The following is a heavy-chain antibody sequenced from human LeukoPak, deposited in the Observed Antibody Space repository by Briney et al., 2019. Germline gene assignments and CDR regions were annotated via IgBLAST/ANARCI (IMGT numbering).Heavy chain of an antibody. CDR2: IIPIFGTA. J-gene: IGHJ3*02. CDR1: GGTFNNYA. CDR3: ARGLIAVAHLDI. Sequence: ASVTVSYKPSGGTFNNYAISWVRQAPGQGLEWLGGIIPIFGTANYPQKFQGRVTITTNESTSTASMDLSSLRSEDTADYYCARGLIAVAHLDIWGQGTMVTVSS. V-gene: IGHV1-69*05. D-gene: IGHD6-19*01.